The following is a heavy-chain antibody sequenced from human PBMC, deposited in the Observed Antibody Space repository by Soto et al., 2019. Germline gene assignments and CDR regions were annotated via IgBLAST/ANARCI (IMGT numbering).Heavy chain of an antibody. J-gene: IGHJ4*02. CDR2: IYYSGSP. CDR1: GGSISSYY. D-gene: IGHD3-3*01. CDR3: ARGGWSGYFPFDY. V-gene: IGHV4-59*01. Sequence: SETLSLTCTVSGGSISSYYWSWIRQPPGKGLEWIGYIYYSGSPNYNPSLKSRVTISVDTSKNQFPLKLSSVTAADTAVYYCARGGWSGYFPFDYWGQGTLVTVSS.